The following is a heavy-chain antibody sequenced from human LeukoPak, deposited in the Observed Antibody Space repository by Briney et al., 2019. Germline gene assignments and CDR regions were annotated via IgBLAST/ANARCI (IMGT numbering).Heavy chain of an antibody. Sequence: PSETLSLTCTVAGVSISSYYWTWIRQPAGKGLEWIGRIHTSGSTNYNPSLKSRLTMSVDTTKNHLSLKLNSVTAADTAVYYCARGRGVGATDFDAFDIWGQGTRVTVSS. CDR2: IHTSGST. CDR3: ARGRGVGATDFDAFDI. V-gene: IGHV4-4*07. J-gene: IGHJ3*02. D-gene: IGHD1-26*01. CDR1: GVSISSYY.